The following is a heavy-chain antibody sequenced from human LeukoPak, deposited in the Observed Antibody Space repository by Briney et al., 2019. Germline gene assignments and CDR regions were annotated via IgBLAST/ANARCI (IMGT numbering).Heavy chain of an antibody. CDR2: ISYDGSDK. CDR3: AGSDTIGYTPRESDYWYFDL. D-gene: IGHD3-16*02. J-gene: IGHJ2*01. V-gene: IGHV3-30*04. Sequence: GGSLRLSCAASGFTFSSYAMYWVRQAPGKGLEWVAVISYDGSDKFYADSVKGRFTISRDNAKNSLYLQMNSLRAEDTAVYYCAGSDTIGYTPRESDYWYFDLWGRGTLVTVSS. CDR1: GFTFSSYA.